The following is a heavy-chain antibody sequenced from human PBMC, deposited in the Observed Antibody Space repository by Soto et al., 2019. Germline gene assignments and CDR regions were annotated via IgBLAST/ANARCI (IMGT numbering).Heavy chain of an antibody. Sequence: EVQLVESWGGLVQPGGSLRLSCSASGFIFSSYWMSWLRQAPGKGLEWVASMNEYGSERYYVDSVKGRFTLPRDNAKNSRYLPMNSLRAEDTAVYYCARATGADKEDYWGQGTLVTVSS. D-gene: IGHD3-10*01. CDR1: GFIFSSYW. V-gene: IGHV3-7*04. CDR3: ARATGADKEDY. CDR2: MNEYGSER. J-gene: IGHJ4*02.